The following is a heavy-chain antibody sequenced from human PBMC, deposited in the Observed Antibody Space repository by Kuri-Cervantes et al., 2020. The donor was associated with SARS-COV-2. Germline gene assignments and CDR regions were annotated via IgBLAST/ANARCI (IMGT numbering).Heavy chain of an antibody. CDR2: INHSGST. CDR3: ARQSMLSRSHEY. D-gene: IGHD3-16*01. V-gene: IGHV4-59*08. Sequence: SEILSLTCTVSGGSISSYYWSWIPQPAGKGLEWIGEINHSGSTNYHPSLKSRVTISVDTSKNQFSLKLSSVTVADTAVYYCARQSMLSRSHEYWGQGTLVTVSS. CDR1: GGSISSYY. J-gene: IGHJ4*02.